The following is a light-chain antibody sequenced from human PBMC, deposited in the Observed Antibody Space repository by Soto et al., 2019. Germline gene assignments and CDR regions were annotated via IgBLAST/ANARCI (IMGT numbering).Light chain of an antibody. J-gene: IGKJ4*01. CDR1: QSVSRRY. Sequence: EIVLTQSPGTLSLSPGERATLSCRDSQSVSRRYLAWYQQKPGQAPRVXIYGASRRETGIPDRFSGSGSGTEFTLTISRLEHEDFAVDYCQQRSNWPLTFGGGTKVDIK. V-gene: IGKV3D-20*02. CDR2: GAS. CDR3: QQRSNWPLT.